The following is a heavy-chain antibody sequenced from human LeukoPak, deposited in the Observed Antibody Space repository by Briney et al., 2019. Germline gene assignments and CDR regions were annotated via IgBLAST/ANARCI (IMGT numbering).Heavy chain of an antibody. CDR1: GGTFSSYA. D-gene: IGHD6-19*01. J-gene: IGHJ5*02. V-gene: IGHV1-69*05. Sequence: AASVKVSCKASGGTFSSYAISWVRQAPGQGLEWMGRIIPFFGTTNYAQKFQGRVTITTDKSKSTAYMELSSLRSEDTAVYYCGVIAVAGKSDPWGQGTLVTVSS. CDR2: IIPFFGTT. CDR3: GVIAVAGKSDP.